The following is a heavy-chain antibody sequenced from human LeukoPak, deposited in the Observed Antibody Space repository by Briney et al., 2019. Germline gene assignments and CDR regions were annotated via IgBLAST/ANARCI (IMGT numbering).Heavy chain of an antibody. CDR2: IFHSGNS. CDR1: GYSMSSGYY. CDR3: ARGQRSDAGWGLYYYYYYIDV. J-gene: IGHJ6*03. V-gene: IGHV4-38-2*02. Sequence: SETLSLTRTVSGYSMSSGYYWGWIRQPPGKGLQWIGSIFHSGNSYYNPSLKSRVTISVDTSKNQFSLKLSSATAADTAVYYCARGQRSDAGWGLYYYYYYIDVWGKGTTVTVSS. D-gene: IGHD3-10*01.